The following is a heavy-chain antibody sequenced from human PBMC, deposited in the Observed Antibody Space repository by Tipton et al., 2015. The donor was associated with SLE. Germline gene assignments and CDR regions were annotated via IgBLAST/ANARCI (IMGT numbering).Heavy chain of an antibody. CDR1: GGSISGSSYY. D-gene: IGHD7-27*01. V-gene: IGHV4-39*01. Sequence: GLVKPSETLSLTCTVSGGSISGSSYYWGWIRQPPGKGLEWIGSSGSTYYNPSLKSRVTISVDTSKNQFSLKLSSVTAADTAVYYWASHLPDLTGDAFDFWGQGTMVIVSS. CDR3: ASHLPDLTGDAFDF. CDR2: SGST. J-gene: IGHJ3*01.